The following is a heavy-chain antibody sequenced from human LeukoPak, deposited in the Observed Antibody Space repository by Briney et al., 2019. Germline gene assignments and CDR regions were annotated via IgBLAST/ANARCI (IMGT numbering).Heavy chain of an antibody. D-gene: IGHD4-11*01. CDR1: GYTFTSYY. Sequence: AASVKVPCKASGYTFTSYYMHWVRQAPGQGLEWMGIINPSGGSTSYAQKFQGRVTMTRDTSTSTVYMELSSLRSEDTAVYYCASVAATVTSYDYWGQGTLVTVSS. V-gene: IGHV1-46*01. J-gene: IGHJ4*02. CDR3: ASVAATVTSYDY. CDR2: INPSGGST.